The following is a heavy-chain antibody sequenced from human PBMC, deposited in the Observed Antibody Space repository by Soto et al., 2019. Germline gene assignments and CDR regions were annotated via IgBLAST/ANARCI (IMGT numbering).Heavy chain of an antibody. CDR2: FSAYNGNT. V-gene: IGHV1-18*01. J-gene: IGHJ6*02. D-gene: IGHD2-2*01. Sequence: GGSVKGSCKAFGFTFTSYGISWVRQAPGQRAGWVGWFSAYNGNTNYAQKLQGRVTMTTDTSTSTAYMELRSLRSDDTAVYYCARDTLPYCISTSCYARYYYGMDVWGQGTTVTVSS. CDR3: ARDTLPYCISTSCYARYYYGMDV. CDR1: GFTFTSYG.